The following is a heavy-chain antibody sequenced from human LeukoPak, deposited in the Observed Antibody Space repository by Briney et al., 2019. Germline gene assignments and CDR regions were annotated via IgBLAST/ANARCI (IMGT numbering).Heavy chain of an antibody. D-gene: IGHD1-26*01. Sequence: PSETLSLTCTASGGSISGSYWTWVRQPAGKGLEWISRIYSNDITTYNPSLKGRVTISVDTSKNQFSLKLTSLTAADTAVYYFARGSGAATNEVLDYWGQGTLVTVSS. CDR2: IYSNDIT. J-gene: IGHJ4*02. V-gene: IGHV4-4*07. CDR1: GGSISGSY. CDR3: ARGSGAATNEVLDY.